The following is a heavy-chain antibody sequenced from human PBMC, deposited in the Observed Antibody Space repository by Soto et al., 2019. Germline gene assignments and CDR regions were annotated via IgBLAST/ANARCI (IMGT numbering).Heavy chain of an antibody. D-gene: IGHD3-3*01. CDR3: ARVSPPPYYDFWSGYYTGIGDFDY. Sequence: SETLSLTCTVSGGSISSYYWSWIRQPPGKGLEWIGYIYYSGSTNYNPSLKSRVTISVDTSKNQFSLKLSSVTAADTAVYYCARVSPPPYYDFWSGYYTGIGDFDYWGQGTLVTVSS. V-gene: IGHV4-59*01. CDR2: IYYSGST. CDR1: GGSISSYY. J-gene: IGHJ4*02.